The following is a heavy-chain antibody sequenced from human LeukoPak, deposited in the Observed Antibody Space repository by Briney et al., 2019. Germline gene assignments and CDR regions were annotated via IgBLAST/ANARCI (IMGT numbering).Heavy chain of an antibody. Sequence: GASVTVSCKASGYTFTDYFIHWVRQAPGQGLEWMRWIRPNSGDTHYPQRFQGRVTMTRDTSVSTAHMELSSLRSDDTAIYYCARNYGHNSKYFDFWGQGTLVTVSS. D-gene: IGHD4-17*01. V-gene: IGHV1-2*02. CDR1: GYTFTDYF. CDR2: IRPNSGDT. CDR3: ARNYGHNSKYFDF. J-gene: IGHJ4*02.